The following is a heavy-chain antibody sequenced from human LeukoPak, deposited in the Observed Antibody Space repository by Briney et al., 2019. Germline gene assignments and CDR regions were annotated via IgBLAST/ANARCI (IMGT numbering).Heavy chain of an antibody. CDR1: GGTFSSYA. J-gene: IGHJ4*02. D-gene: IGHD5-18*01. Sequence: ASVKASCKASGGTFSSYAISWVRQAPGQGLEWMGRIIPILGIANYAQKFQGRVTITADKSTSTAYMELSSLRSEDTAVYYCARDLTELGDTAFTDYWGQGTLVTVSS. CDR2: IIPILGIA. V-gene: IGHV1-69*04. CDR3: ARDLTELGDTAFTDY.